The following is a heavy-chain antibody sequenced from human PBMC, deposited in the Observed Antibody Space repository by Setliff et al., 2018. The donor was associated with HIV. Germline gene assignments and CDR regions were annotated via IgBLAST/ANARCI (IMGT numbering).Heavy chain of an antibody. D-gene: IGHD2-2*02. CDR1: GGSISNYY. CDR3: ARGPQKSVVPAAIKHYYFDY. J-gene: IGHJ4*02. CDR2: ISYTGST. V-gene: IGHV4-59*08. Sequence: SETLSLTCTVSGGSISNYYWSWIRQPPGKGLEYIGYISYTGSTNYNPSLKSRVTISVDTSKNQFSLKLRSVTAADTAVYYCARGPQKSVVPAAIKHYYFDYWGQGTLVTVSS.